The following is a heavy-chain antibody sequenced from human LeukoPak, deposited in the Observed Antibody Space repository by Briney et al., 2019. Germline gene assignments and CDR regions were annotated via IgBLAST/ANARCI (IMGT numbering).Heavy chain of an antibody. D-gene: IGHD3-22*01. CDR2: INHSGST. J-gene: IGHJ4*02. CDR3: ARALDYYDSSGLVY. CDR1: GGSFSGYY. V-gene: IGHV4-34*01. Sequence: LETLSLTCAVYGGSFSGYYWSWIRQPPGKGLEWIGEINHSGSTNYNPSLKSRVTISVDTSKNQFSLKLSSVAAADTAVYYCARALDYYDSSGLVYWGQGTLVTVSS.